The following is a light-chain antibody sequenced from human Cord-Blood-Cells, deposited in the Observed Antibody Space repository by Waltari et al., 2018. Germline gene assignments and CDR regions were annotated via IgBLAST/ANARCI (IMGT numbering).Light chain of an antibody. V-gene: IGKV3-20*01. CDR3: QQYGSSLLT. CDR2: GAS. Sequence: DIVLTQSPGTLSSSPGERATLSCRASQSVSSSYLAWYQQKPGQAPRLLIYGASIRATGIPDRFSGSGSGTDFTLTISRLEPEDFAVYYCQQYGSSLLTFGGGTKVEIK. CDR1: QSVSSSY. J-gene: IGKJ4*01.